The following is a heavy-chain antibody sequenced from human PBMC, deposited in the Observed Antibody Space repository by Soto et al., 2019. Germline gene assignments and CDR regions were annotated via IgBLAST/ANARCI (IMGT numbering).Heavy chain of an antibody. Sequence: EAQLVESGGGLVLPGGSLRLSCAAAGFSFNSYSMIWVRQAPGRGLEWLSYIRITSTTVYADSVKGRFTISRDNAKNSLYLQMTSLRGEDTAVYYCARDKDYAFDMWGQGTMVIVSS. CDR3: ARDKDYAFDM. CDR2: IRITSTT. V-gene: IGHV3-48*01. J-gene: IGHJ3*02. CDR1: GFSFNSYS.